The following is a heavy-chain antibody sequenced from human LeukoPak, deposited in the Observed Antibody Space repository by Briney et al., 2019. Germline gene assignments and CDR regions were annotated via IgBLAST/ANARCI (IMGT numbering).Heavy chain of an antibody. Sequence: ASVKVSCKASGGTFSSHGMSWVRQAPGQGLDGVGGTIPVFGAPNNAQKFQGRATITTDESTITAYMELSSLRSEDTALYYCARGWPHSRGDLLFDYWGQGTLVTVSS. J-gene: IGHJ4*02. D-gene: IGHD3-22*01. CDR1: GGTFSSHG. CDR2: TIPVFGAP. V-gene: IGHV1-69*05. CDR3: ARGWPHSRGDLLFDY.